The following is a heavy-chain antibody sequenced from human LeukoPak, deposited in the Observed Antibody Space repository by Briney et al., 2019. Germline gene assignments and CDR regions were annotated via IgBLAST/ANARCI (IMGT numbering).Heavy chain of an antibody. Sequence: GGSLRLSCAASGFTFSSYWMSWVRQAPGKGLEWVGNIKQDGSEKYYVDSVKGRFTISRDNAKNSLYLQMNSLRAEDTAVYYCAREWVADYYYYYGMDVWGQGTTVTVSS. CDR2: IKQDGSEK. CDR1: GFTFSSYW. D-gene: IGHD6-19*01. CDR3: AREWVADYYYYYGMDV. V-gene: IGHV3-7*01. J-gene: IGHJ6*02.